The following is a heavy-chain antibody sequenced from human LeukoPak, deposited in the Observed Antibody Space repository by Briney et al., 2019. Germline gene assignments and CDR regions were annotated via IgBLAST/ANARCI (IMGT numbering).Heavy chain of an antibody. CDR3: ARLSQYYDILTGYQGDY. V-gene: IGHV4-39*07. CDR1: GDSIITNNFY. D-gene: IGHD3-9*01. CDR2: IFHSGST. J-gene: IGHJ4*02. Sequence: SETLSLTCYVSGDSIITNNFYWAWIRQTPDKGLEWIASIFHSGSTNYNTSLKSRVTISVDTSKNQFSLKLSSVTAADTAVYYCARLSQYYDILTGYQGDYWGQGTMVTVSS.